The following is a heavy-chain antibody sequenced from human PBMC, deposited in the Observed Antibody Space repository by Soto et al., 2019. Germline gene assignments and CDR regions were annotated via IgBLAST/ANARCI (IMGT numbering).Heavy chain of an antibody. CDR1: GLTFNSTA. J-gene: IGHJ6*02. D-gene: IGHD3-3*01. CDR2: IVVGSGNT. CDR3: AAVPFNPLTIFGVVNTLDYYYGMDV. V-gene: IGHV1-58*01. Sequence: SSEDSGLTFNSTALQWASPANRKRPEWIGWIVVGSGNTNYAQKFQERVTITRDMSTSTAYMELSSLRSEDTAVYYCAAVPFNPLTIFGVVNTLDYYYGMDVWGQGTTVTVSS.